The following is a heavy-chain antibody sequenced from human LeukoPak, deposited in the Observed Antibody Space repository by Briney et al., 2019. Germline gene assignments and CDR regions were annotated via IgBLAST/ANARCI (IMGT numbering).Heavy chain of an antibody. CDR1: GGTFSSYA. D-gene: IGHD2-2*01. Sequence: SVNVSCKASGGTFSSYAISWVRQAPGQGLEWMGGIIPIFGTANYAQKFQGRVTITADESTSTAYMELSSLRSEDTAVYYCARAVVVPAATRTHWIDPWGQGTLVTVSS. CDR3: ARAVVVPAATRTHWIDP. CDR2: IIPIFGTA. J-gene: IGHJ5*02. V-gene: IGHV1-69*13.